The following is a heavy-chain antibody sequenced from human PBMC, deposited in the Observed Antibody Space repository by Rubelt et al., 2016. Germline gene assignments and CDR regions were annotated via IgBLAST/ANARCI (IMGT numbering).Heavy chain of an antibody. CDR2: IYSGGNT. CDR3: ARDTPLPGVVYHSFDY. V-gene: IGHV3-66*01. D-gene: IGHD2-15*01. CDR1: GFTVSNTY. Sequence: EEQLVESGGNLVQPGGSLRLSCAVSGFTVSNTYMGWVRQAPGKGLEWVSLIYSGGNTYYADSVKGRFTISRDNSKNTLYLQMNSLRAEDTAVYYCARDTPLPGVVYHSFDYWGQGTLVTVSS. J-gene: IGHJ4*02.